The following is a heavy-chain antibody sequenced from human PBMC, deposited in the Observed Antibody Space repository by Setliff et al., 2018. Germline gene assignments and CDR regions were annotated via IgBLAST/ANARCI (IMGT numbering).Heavy chain of an antibody. J-gene: IGHJ4*02. CDR1: GFTFSTYE. Sequence: PGGSLRLSCAASGFTFSTYEMNWVRQAPGKGLEWVSYISSSGSTIYYVDSVKGRFTISRDNAKNSLYLQMNSLRSDDTAVYYCLGAGTCSYWGQGTRVTVSS. D-gene: IGHD3-10*02. V-gene: IGHV3-48*03. CDR3: LGAGTCSY. CDR2: ISSSGSTI.